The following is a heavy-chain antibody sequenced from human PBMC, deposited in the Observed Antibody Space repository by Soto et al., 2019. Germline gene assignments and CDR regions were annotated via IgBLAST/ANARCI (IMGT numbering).Heavy chain of an antibody. J-gene: IGHJ4*02. CDR1: GGSFSGYY. CDR2: INHSGST. Sequence: QVQLQQWGAGLLKPSETLSLTCAVYGGSFSGYYWSWIRQPPGKGLEWIGEINHSGSTNYNPSHKSRVTKSVDPPKNRFSRTRTSVTAADTAVYYGARTKEVAGTGYFDYWGRGTLFTVPS. CDR3: ARTKEVAGTGYFDY. D-gene: IGHD6-19*01. V-gene: IGHV4-34*01.